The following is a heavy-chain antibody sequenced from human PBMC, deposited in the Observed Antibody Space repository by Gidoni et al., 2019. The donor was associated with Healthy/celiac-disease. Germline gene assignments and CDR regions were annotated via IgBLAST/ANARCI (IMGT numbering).Heavy chain of an antibody. J-gene: IGHJ5*02. CDR2: ISYDGSNK. D-gene: IGHD6-6*01. CDR1: GFTFSSYG. V-gene: IGHV3-30*18. CDR3: AKDTSSILWFDP. Sequence: QVQLVESGGGVVQPGRSLRLSCAASGFTFSSYGMHWVRQAPGKGLEWVAVISYDGSNKYYADSVKGRFTISRDNSKNTRYLQMNSLRAEDTAVYYCAKDTSSILWFDPWGQGTLVTVSS.